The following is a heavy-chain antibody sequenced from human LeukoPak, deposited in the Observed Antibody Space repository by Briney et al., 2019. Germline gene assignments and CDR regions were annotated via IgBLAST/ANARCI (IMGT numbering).Heavy chain of an antibody. CDR2: ISAYNGNT. CDR3: ARDHEYSSPFGY. Sequence: ASVKVSCKASGGTFSSYAISWVRQAPGQGLEWMGWISAYNGNTSYAQKLQGRVTMTTDTSTSTAYMELRSLRSDDTAVYYCARDHEYSSPFGYWGQGTLVTVSS. CDR1: GGTFSSYA. D-gene: IGHD6-6*01. V-gene: IGHV1-18*01. J-gene: IGHJ4*02.